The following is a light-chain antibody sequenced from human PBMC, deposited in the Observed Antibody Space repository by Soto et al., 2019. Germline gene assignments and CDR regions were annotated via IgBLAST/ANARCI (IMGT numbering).Light chain of an antibody. V-gene: IGKV1-5*03. Sequence: DIQMTQSPSTLSASVGDRVSITCRASQNIVIWLAWYQQKPGKAPKLLIYKASSLDSGVPSRFSGSGSGTEFTLTISSLQPDDFATYYCQQCNSYPYTFGQGTKLEIK. CDR2: KAS. CDR3: QQCNSYPYT. J-gene: IGKJ2*01. CDR1: QNIVIW.